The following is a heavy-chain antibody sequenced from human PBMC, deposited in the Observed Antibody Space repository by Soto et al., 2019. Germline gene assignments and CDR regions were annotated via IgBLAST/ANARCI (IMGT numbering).Heavy chain of an antibody. Sequence: LSLPCTVSGGSIRSGGHYWSWIRQHPGKGLEWSGYIYYRGSTYYNPSLKSRVTISVDTSKNQFSLKLSSVTAADTAVYYCARDTPKYGTWFDPWGQGTLVTVSS. CDR3: ARDTPKYGTWFDP. CDR2: IYYRGST. D-gene: IGHD4-17*01. V-gene: IGHV4-31*03. CDR1: GGSIRSGGHY. J-gene: IGHJ5*02.